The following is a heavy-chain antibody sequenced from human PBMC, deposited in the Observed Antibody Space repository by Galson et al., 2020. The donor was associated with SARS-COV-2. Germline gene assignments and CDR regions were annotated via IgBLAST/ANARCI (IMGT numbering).Heavy chain of an antibody. CDR2: IYYSGST. V-gene: IGHV4-39*07. J-gene: IGHJ6*02. Sequence: SETLSLTCTVSGGSISSSSYYWGWIRQPPGKGLEWIGSIYYSGSTYYNPSLKSRVTISVDTSKNQFSLKLSSVTAADTAVYYCARDSALRYFDWTYYYYGMDVWGQGTTVTVSS. CDR1: GGSISSSSYY. D-gene: IGHD3-9*01. CDR3: ARDSALRYFDWTYYYYGMDV.